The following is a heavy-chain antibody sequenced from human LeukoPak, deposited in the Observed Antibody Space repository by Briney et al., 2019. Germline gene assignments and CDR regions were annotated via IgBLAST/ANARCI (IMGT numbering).Heavy chain of an antibody. Sequence: PSETLSLTCTVSGDSISSSSFFWGWIRQPPGKGLEWIGAVYSENTCYNPSLKSRVSISVDTSKNQFSLTMSSVTAADTAVYFCARGLEVRARVGYHYYMDVWGKGTTVTVSS. CDR3: ARGLEVRARVGYHYYMDV. J-gene: IGHJ6*03. CDR2: VYSENT. CDR1: GDSISSSSFF. D-gene: IGHD1-26*01. V-gene: IGHV4-39*07.